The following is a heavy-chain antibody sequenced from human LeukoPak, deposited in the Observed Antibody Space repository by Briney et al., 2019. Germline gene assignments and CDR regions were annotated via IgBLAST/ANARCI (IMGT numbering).Heavy chain of an antibody. CDR1: GFTFSSYG. D-gene: IGHD2-2*02. V-gene: IGHV3-30*18. CDR2: ISYDGSNK. J-gene: IGHJ4*02. Sequence: PGGSLRLSCAASGFTFSSYGMHWVRQAPGKGLEWVAVISYDGSNKYYADSVKGRFTISRDNSKNTLYLQMNSLRAEDTAVYYCAKGDCSSTSCCTFDYWGQGTLVTVSS. CDR3: AKGDCSSTSCCTFDY.